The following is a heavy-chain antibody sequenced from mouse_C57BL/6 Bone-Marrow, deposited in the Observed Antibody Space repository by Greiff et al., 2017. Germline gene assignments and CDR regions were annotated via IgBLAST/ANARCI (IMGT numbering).Heavy chain of an antibody. D-gene: IGHD1-1*01. J-gene: IGHJ3*01. CDR2: IDPETGGT. Sequence: VQLQQSGPELVRPGASVTLSCKASGYTFTDYEMHWVKQTPVHGLEWIGAIDPETGGTAYNQKFKGKAILTADKSSSTAYMELRSLTSEDSAVYYCTPHYYGSTAWIAYWGQGNLVTVSA. CDR1: GYTFTDYE. V-gene: IGHV1-15*01. CDR3: TPHYYGSTAWIAY.